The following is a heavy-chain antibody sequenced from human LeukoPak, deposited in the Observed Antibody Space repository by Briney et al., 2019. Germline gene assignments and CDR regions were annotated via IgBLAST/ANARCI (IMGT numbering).Heavy chain of an antibody. V-gene: IGHV1-18*04. CDR1: GYTFTNYG. D-gene: IGHD6-13*01. CDR2: ISAYNGNT. Sequence: VKVSCKASGYTFTNYGISWVRQAPGQGLEWMGWISAYNGNTNFAQKLQGRVALTTDTSTSTAYMELRSLRSDDTAVYYCARGFIAPAGPLSAVDYWGQGTLVTVSS. J-gene: IGHJ4*02. CDR3: ARGFIAPAGPLSAVDY.